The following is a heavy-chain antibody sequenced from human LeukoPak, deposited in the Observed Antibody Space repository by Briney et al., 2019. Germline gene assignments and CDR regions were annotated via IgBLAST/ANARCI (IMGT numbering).Heavy chain of an antibody. Sequence: PSGTLSLTCAVSGGSISSGNWWSWVRQPPGKGLEWIGEIYHSGSTTYNPSLKSRVTISVDKSKNQFSLKLSSVTAADTAFYYCATVEGALAEPPRHWGHGTLVTVSS. V-gene: IGHV4-4*02. J-gene: IGHJ4*01. CDR2: IYHSGST. CDR1: GGSISSGNW. D-gene: IGHD1-14*01. CDR3: ATVEGALAEPPRH.